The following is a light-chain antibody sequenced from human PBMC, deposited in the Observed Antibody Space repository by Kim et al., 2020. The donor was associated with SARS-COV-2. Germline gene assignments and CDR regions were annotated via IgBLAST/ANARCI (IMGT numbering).Light chain of an antibody. Sequence: VSPGQTASITCSGDKLGDKYACWYQQKPGQSPVLVIYQDTKRPSGIPERFSGSNSGNTATLTISGTQAMDEADYYCQAWDSSTVVVGGGTKLTVL. CDR2: QDT. V-gene: IGLV3-1*01. CDR1: KLGDKY. J-gene: IGLJ2*01. CDR3: QAWDSSTVV.